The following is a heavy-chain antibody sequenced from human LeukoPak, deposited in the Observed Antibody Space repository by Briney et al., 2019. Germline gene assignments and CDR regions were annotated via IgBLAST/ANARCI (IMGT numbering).Heavy chain of an antibody. CDR2: ISNSGNTI. J-gene: IGHJ4*02. D-gene: IGHD3-16*01. CDR3: ARYRVITNDYFDA. Sequence: GGSLRVSCAASGFTFGDYYMTWIRQAPGKGLEWVSYISNSGNTIKEADSVKGRFTTSRENAQNSLFLQMKSLRAEDTAVYYCARYRVITNDYFDAWGQGTLVTVSS. V-gene: IGHV3-11*01. CDR1: GFTFGDYY.